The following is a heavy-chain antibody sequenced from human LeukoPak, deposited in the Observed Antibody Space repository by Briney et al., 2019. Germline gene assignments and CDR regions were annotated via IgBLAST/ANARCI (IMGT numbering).Heavy chain of an antibody. J-gene: IGHJ3*02. CDR2: ISGYNGNT. CDR1: GYTFFSYG. V-gene: IGHV1-18*01. D-gene: IGHD3-10*01. CDR3: ASYYYGSGSYYNAGGFDI. Sequence: ASVKVSCKASGYTFFSYGISWVRQAPGQGLEWLGWISGYNGNTNYAQKLQGRVTMTTDTSTSTAYMNLRSLRSDDTAMYYCASYYYGSGSYYNAGGFDIWGQGTMVTVSS.